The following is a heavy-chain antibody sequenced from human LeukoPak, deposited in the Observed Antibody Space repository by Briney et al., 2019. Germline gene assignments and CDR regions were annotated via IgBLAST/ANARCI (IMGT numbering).Heavy chain of an antibody. CDR3: ARDAYDFWSGYTLVY. Sequence: PGGSLRLSCAASGFTFSSYAMHWVRQAPGKGLEGVAVISYDGSNKYYADSVKGRFTISRDNSKNTLYLQMNSLRAEDTAVYYCARDAYDFWSGYTLVYWGQGTLVTVSS. J-gene: IGHJ4*02. CDR1: GFTFSSYA. CDR2: ISYDGSNK. D-gene: IGHD3-3*01. V-gene: IGHV3-30-3*01.